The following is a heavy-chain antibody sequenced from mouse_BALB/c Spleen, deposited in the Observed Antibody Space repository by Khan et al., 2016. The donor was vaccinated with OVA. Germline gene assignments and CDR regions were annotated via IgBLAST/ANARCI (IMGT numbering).Heavy chain of an antibody. J-gene: IGHJ2*01. Sequence: VQLKESGAELVKPGASVKLSCTASGFNIKDNYMHWVKQRPEQGLEWIGRIDPANGNTEYDPKFQGKATITADTSSNTAYLQLSSLTSEDTAVYYCAGWPRDYWGQGTTLTVSS. CDR2: IDPANGNT. V-gene: IGHV14-3*02. CDR1: GFNIKDNY. CDR3: AGWPRDY.